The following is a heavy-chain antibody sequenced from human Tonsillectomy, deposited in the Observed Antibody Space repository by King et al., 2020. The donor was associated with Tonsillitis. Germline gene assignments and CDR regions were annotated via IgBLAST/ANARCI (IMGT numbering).Heavy chain of an antibody. D-gene: IGHD3-22*01. J-gene: IGHJ3*02. CDR1: GYTFTNYG. CDR3: ARLTYDSSGYDDAFDM. Sequence: QLVQSGAEVKKPGASVKVSCKASGYTFTNYGINWVRQAPGRGLEWMGWISAHNGNTKYAQKFQGRVTVTTDTSTSTAYMELRSLRSDDTAVYYCARLTYDSSGYDDAFDMWGQGTMVTVSS. CDR2: ISAHNGNT. V-gene: IGHV1-18*01.